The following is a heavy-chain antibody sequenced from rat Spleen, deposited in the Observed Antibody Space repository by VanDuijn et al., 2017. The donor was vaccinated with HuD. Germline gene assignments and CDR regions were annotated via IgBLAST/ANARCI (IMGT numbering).Heavy chain of an antibody. D-gene: IGHD1-12*02. CDR2: ISYSGIT. J-gene: IGHJ2*01. CDR1: GYSITSNY. CDR3: ASWVTVVTSFNY. V-gene: IGHV3-1*01. Sequence: EVQLQESGPGLVKPSQSLSLTCSVTGYSITSNYWGWIRKFPGNKMDRIAHISYSGITSYNPPHKIRISSTRDTSNNHFFLQLNSVPPADTVTYYCASWVTVVTSFNYWGQGVMVTVSS.